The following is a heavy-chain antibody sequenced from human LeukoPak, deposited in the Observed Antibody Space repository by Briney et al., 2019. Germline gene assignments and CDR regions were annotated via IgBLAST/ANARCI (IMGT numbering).Heavy chain of an antibody. J-gene: IGHJ4*02. CDR1: GGSFSGYY. Sequence: SETLSLTCAVYGGSFSGYYWSWIRQPPGKGLEWIGSIYYSGSTYYNTSLKSRVTISVDTSKNQFSLNLSSVTAADTAVYYCARVGRWVFDYWGQGTLVTVSS. D-gene: IGHD4-23*01. CDR2: IYYSGST. CDR3: ARVGRWVFDY. V-gene: IGHV4-34*01.